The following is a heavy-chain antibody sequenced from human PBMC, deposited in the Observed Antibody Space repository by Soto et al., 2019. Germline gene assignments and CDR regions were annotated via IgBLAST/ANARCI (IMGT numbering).Heavy chain of an antibody. CDR2: IKEDGSGK. CDR1: GLTFSGYW. CDR3: ASGGAVAGTF. Sequence: PGGSLRLSCAASGLTFSGYWRTWVRQAPGKGLGWVANIKEDGSGKYYVDSVKGRFTISRDNAKKSLYLQMNSLRAEDTAVYFCASGGAVAGTFWGQGTLVTVSS. V-gene: IGHV3-7*01. D-gene: IGHD6-19*01. J-gene: IGHJ4*02.